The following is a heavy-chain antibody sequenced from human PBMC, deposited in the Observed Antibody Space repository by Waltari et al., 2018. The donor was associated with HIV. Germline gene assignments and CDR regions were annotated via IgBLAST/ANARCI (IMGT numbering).Heavy chain of an antibody. Sequence: EVQLVESGGGLVQPGGSLRLSCAASGFTFSSYWMSWVRQAPGKGLEWVANIKQDGSEKYYVDSVKGRFTISRDNAKNSLYLQMNSLRAEDTAVYYCARGGRWLQLHLLFDYWGQGTLVTVSS. V-gene: IGHV3-7*01. CDR3: ARGGRWLQLHLLFDY. J-gene: IGHJ4*02. CDR1: GFTFSSYW. CDR2: IKQDGSEK. D-gene: IGHD5-12*01.